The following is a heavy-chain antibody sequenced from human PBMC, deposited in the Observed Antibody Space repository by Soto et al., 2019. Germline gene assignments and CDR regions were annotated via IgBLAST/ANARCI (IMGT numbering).Heavy chain of an antibody. J-gene: IGHJ4*02. CDR2: IYYSGST. D-gene: IGHD1-26*01. CDR1: GGYISSGDYY. CDR3: ARVVNAIQGFDY. Sequence: SETLSLTSTVSGGYISSGDYYWIWVRQPPGKGLEWIEYIYYSGSTYYNPSLKSRDTISVDTSKTQSSLKLSSVTAADTAVYYCARVVNAIQGFDYWGQGALVTASS. V-gene: IGHV4-30-4*01.